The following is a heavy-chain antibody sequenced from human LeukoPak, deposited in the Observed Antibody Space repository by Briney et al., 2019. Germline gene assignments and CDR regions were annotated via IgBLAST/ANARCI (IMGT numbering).Heavy chain of an antibody. Sequence: ASVKVSCKASGYTFTSYDINWVRQATGQGLEWMGWVNPNSGNTGYAQKFQGRVTMTRNTSISTAYMELSSLRSEDTAVYYCARGYPLGYCSGGSCPFFDYWGQGIPVTVSS. CDR1: GYTFTSYD. CDR2: VNPNSGNT. J-gene: IGHJ4*02. V-gene: IGHV1-8*01. CDR3: ARGYPLGYCSGGSCPFFDY. D-gene: IGHD2-15*01.